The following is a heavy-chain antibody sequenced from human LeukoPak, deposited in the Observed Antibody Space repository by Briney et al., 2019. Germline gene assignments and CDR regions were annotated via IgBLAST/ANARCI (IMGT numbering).Heavy chain of an antibody. J-gene: IGHJ1*01. CDR2: FDLSVSFT. D-gene: IGHD3-22*01. CDR1: GYRFTSYW. V-gene: IGHV5-10-1*01. Sequence: GESLRISCKGSGYRFTSYWISWVAQMPGKGLEWMGRFDLSVSFTNYSPSFQGHVTISADKSINTSYLQWSSLKASDTAMYYCARFSPPYFSDSSGYSEYFQHWGQGTLVTVSS. CDR3: ARFSPPYFSDSSGYSEYFQH.